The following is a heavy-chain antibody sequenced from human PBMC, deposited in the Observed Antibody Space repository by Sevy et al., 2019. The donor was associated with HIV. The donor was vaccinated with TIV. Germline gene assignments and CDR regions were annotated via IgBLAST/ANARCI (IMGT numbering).Heavy chain of an antibody. CDR3: ARGIAAGVDY. J-gene: IGHJ4*02. CDR1: GYTFTALD. D-gene: IGHD6-13*01. Sequence: ASVKVSCKASGYTFTALDINWVRQATGQGRGWMGWMNPNTGQTDYSQRFQGRVTMTRDTSISTAYMGLHSLRSDDTAIYYCARGIAAGVDYWGQGTQVTVSS. CDR2: MNPNTGQT. V-gene: IGHV1-8*01.